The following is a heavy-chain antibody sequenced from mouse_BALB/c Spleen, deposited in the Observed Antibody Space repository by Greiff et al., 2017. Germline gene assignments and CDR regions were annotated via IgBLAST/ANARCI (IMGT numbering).Heavy chain of an antibody. Sequence: QVQLQQSGAELAKPGASVKMSCKASGYTFTSYWMHWVKQRPGQGLEWIGYINPSTGYTEYNQQFKDKATMTVDKSSSTAYMELARLTSEDSAIYYCARSDYDGLYAMDYWGQGTSVTVSS. CDR3: ARSDYDGLYAMDY. J-gene: IGHJ4*01. CDR1: GYTFTSYW. D-gene: IGHD2-4*01. CDR2: INPSTGYT. V-gene: IGHV1-7*01.